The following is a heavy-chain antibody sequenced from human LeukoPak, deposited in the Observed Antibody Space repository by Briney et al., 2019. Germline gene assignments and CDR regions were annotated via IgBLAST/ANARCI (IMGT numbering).Heavy chain of an antibody. J-gene: IGHJ5*02. Sequence: PSETLSLTCTVSGGSISSYYWSWIRQPPGKGLEWIGEINHSGSTNYNPSLKSRVTISVDTSKNQFSLKLSSVTAADTAVYYCARRTHSIVVVPAARSGCFDPWGQGTLVTVSS. D-gene: IGHD2-2*01. V-gene: IGHV4-34*01. CDR1: GGSISSYY. CDR2: INHSGST. CDR3: ARRTHSIVVVPAARSGCFDP.